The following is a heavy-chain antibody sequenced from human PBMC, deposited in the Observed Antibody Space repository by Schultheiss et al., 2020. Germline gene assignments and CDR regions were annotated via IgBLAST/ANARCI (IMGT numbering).Heavy chain of an antibody. CDR2: MNPNSGNT. D-gene: IGHD1-26*01. J-gene: IGHJ5*02. CDR3: ARGVLRGSYHAP. CDR1: GSTFTSYD. Sequence: ASVKVSCKASGSTFTSYDINWVRQATGQGLEWMGWMNPNSGNTGYAQKFQGRVTMTRNTSISTAYMELSSLRSEDTAVYYCARGVLRGSYHAPWGQGTLVTISS. V-gene: IGHV1-8*01.